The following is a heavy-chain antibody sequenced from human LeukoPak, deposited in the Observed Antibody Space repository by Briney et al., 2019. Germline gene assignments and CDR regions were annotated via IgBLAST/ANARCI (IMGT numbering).Heavy chain of an antibody. J-gene: IGHJ1*01. Sequence: ASVKVSCTASGYTFSSYAISWVRQAPGQGLEWMGWISPYNGNTKYAQTFQGRVTMTTDTSTSTAYMELRSLRSDDTAVYYCAKDRRLRFLEWSSIGYFQHWGQGTLVAVSS. D-gene: IGHD3-3*01. V-gene: IGHV1-18*04. CDR3: AKDRRLRFLEWSSIGYFQH. CDR1: GYTFSSYA. CDR2: ISPYNGNT.